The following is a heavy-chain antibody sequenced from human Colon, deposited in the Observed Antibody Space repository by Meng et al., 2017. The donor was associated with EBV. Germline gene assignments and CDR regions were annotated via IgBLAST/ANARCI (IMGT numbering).Heavy chain of an antibody. CDR2: IYHSGST. CDR1: GGSISSNGYY. J-gene: IGHJ4*02. D-gene: IGHD3-10*01. CDR3: ARRRGGSGRDC. Sequence: LQLQEAGPGLVKPSETLSLTCTVSGGSISSNGYYWDWVRQPPGKGLEWIGAIYHSGSTSYNPSLQSRVTMFVDTSKSQFSLMLTSVTATDTAVYCCARRRGGSGRDCWGQGTLVTVSS. V-gene: IGHV4-39*01.